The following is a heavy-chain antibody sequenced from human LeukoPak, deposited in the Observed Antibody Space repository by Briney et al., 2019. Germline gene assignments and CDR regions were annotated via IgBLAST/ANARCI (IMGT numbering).Heavy chain of an antibody. CDR3: AKSYPPSYDILTGYYLSYYFDY. D-gene: IGHD3-9*01. CDR2: ISGSGGST. Sequence: GGSLRLSCAASGLTFSSYAMSWVRQAPGKGLEWVTAISGSGGSTYYADSVKGRFTISRDNSKNTLYLQMNSLRAEDTAVYYCAKSYPPSYDILTGYYLSYYFDYWGQGTLVTVSS. V-gene: IGHV3-23*01. J-gene: IGHJ4*02. CDR1: GLTFSSYA.